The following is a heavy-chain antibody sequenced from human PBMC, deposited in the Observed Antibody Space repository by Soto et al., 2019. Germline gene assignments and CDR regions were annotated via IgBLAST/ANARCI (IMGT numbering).Heavy chain of an antibody. CDR1: GFTFSSYV. V-gene: IGHV3-48*02. J-gene: IGHJ4*02. D-gene: IGHD3-10*01. CDR2: ISISSSTR. CDR3: ARGGGFFDY. Sequence: EVQLVESGGGLVQPGGSLRLSCAASGFTFSSYVINWLRQAPGKGLEWVSYISISSSTRYYADPVRGRFTISRDNAKNSLYLQMNSLRDEDTAVYYCARGGGFFDYWGQGTLVTVSS.